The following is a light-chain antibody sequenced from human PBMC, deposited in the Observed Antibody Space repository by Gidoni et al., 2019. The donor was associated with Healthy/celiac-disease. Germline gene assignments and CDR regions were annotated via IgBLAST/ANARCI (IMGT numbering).Light chain of an antibody. V-gene: IGKV3-11*01. Sequence: EIVLPQSPATLFLSPGERATLSCRASQSVSSYLAWYQQKPGQAPRLLIYDASNRATGIPARFSGSGSGTDFTLTISSLEPEDFAVYYCQQRSNWSFXPXTKVDIK. J-gene: IGKJ3*01. CDR1: QSVSSY. CDR2: DAS. CDR3: QQRSNWS.